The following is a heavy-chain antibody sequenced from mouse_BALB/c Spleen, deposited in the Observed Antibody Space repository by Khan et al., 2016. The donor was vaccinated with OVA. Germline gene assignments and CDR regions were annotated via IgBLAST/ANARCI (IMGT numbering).Heavy chain of an antibody. CDR1: GYTFTSYW. D-gene: IGHD1-1*01. CDR2: TNPTNGRT. CDR3: ARIKKIVATYFDY. Sequence: VKLLESGAELVKAGASVKMSGKASGYTFTSYWMHWVKQRLGQGLEWFAETNPTNGRTYYNEKFKSKATLTVDKSSSTAYMLLSGPTFEDSAVYYCARIKKIVATYFDYWGQGTTLTVSS. J-gene: IGHJ2*01. V-gene: IGHV1S81*02.